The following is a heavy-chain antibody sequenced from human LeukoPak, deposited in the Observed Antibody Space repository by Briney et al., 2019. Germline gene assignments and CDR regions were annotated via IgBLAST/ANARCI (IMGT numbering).Heavy chain of an antibody. V-gene: IGHV3-7*04. CDR1: GFIFSGNW. J-gene: IGHJ4*02. Sequence: GGSLSLSCAASGFIFSGNWMSWVRQAPGKGLEWVANIKQDGSEKYYVDSVKGRFTIARDNAKNSLDLQMNSLRAEDTAVYYCARDRYCSGGRCYSDYWGQGTLVTVSS. CDR2: IKQDGSEK. D-gene: IGHD2-15*01. CDR3: ARDRYCSGGRCYSDY.